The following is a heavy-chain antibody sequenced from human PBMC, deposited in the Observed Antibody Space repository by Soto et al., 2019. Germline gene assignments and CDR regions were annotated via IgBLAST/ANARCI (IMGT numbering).Heavy chain of an antibody. Sequence: QVQLQESGPGLVKASETLSLTCTVSGSSVSSTSYHWIWIRQPPGKGLEWIGNIYYSGSTNYNPSLKSRFTISVDTSKNRFSLKLNSVTPADTAVYYCARRVGAAPSKDWGQGTLVTVSS. J-gene: IGHJ4*02. V-gene: IGHV4-61*01. CDR2: IYYSGST. CDR1: GSSVSSTSYH. D-gene: IGHD1-26*01. CDR3: ARRVGAAPSKD.